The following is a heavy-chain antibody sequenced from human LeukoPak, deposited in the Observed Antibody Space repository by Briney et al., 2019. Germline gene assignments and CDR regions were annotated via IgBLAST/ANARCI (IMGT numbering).Heavy chain of an antibody. J-gene: IGHJ3*02. V-gene: IGHV3-23*01. CDR1: GFTFSAYA. Sequence: GGSLRLSCTASGFTFSAYAMMWVRQAPGKGPGWVSAIRGGGGSAFYADSVKGRFTISRDNSKYTLFLQMNSLRAEDTAVYYCARDPNGDYIGAFDMWGPGTMVTVSS. CDR2: IRGGGGSA. D-gene: IGHD4-17*01. CDR3: ARDPNGDYIGAFDM.